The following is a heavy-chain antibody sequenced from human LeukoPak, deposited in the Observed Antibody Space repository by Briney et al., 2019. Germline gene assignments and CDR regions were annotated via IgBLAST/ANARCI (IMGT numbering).Heavy chain of an antibody. D-gene: IGHD3-9*01. CDR3: ARALVRYYDILTGYYYFDY. CDR2: IYYSGST. CDR1: GGSISSGDYY. Sequence: SQTLSLTCTVSGGSISSGDYYWSWIRQPPGKGLEWIGYIYYSGSTYYNPSLKSRVTISVDTSKNQFSLKLSSVTAADTAVYNCARALVRYYDILTGYYYFDYWGQGTLVTVSS. J-gene: IGHJ4*02. V-gene: IGHV4-30-4*01.